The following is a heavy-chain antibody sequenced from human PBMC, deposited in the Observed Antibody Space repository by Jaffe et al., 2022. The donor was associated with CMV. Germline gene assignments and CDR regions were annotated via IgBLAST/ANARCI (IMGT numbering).Heavy chain of an antibody. V-gene: IGHV4-39*01. CDR1: GGSISSSSYY. CDR2: IYYSGST. CDR3: TTEGSGYSSGWYRGGLFDY. Sequence: QLQLQESGPGLVKPSETLSLTCTVSGGSISSSSYYWGWIRQPPGKGLEWIGSIYYSGSTYYNPSLKSRVTISVDTSKNQFSLKLSSVTAADTAVYYCTTEGSGYSSGWYRGGLFDYWGQGTLVTVSS. J-gene: IGHJ4*02. D-gene: IGHD6-19*01.